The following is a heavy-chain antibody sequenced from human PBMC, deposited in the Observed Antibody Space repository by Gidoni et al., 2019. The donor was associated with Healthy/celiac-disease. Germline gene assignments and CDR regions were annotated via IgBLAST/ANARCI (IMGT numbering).Heavy chain of an antibody. D-gene: IGHD3-22*01. CDR3: ARDTGHYYDSSGFQH. CDR2: ISSSSSYI. J-gene: IGHJ1*01. Sequence: EVQLVESGGGLVKPGGSLRLSCAASGFTFSSYSMNWVRQAPGKGLEWVSSISSSSSYIYYADSVKGRFTISRDNAKNSLYLQMNSLRAEDTAVYYCARDTGHYYDSSGFQHWGQGTLVTVSS. V-gene: IGHV3-21*01. CDR1: GFTFSSYS.